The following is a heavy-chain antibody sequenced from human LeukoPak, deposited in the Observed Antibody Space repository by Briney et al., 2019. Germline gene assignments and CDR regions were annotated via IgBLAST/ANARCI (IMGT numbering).Heavy chain of an antibody. Sequence: GGSLRLSCAASGFTFSSSAMSWVRQPPGKGLEWVSGISWNSGSIDYADSVKGRFTISRDNAKNSLYLQMNSLRVEDTAFYYCAKDNRRHYTSGPNPDSLHWGQGALVTVSS. D-gene: IGHD6-19*01. CDR1: GFTFSSSA. CDR2: ISWNSGSI. V-gene: IGHV3-9*01. CDR3: AKDNRRHYTSGPNPDSLH. J-gene: IGHJ4*02.